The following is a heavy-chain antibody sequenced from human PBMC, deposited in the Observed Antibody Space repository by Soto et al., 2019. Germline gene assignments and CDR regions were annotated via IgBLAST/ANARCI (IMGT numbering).Heavy chain of an antibody. Sequence: QLQLQESGPGLVKPSETLSLTCTVSGGFISSSNCYWGWIRQPPGKGLEWIGSIYHSGSTYYNPCLKSRVTISVDTSKNQFSLKVNSVTAADTAVYYCARPVGVEQQLVHDALDLWGQGTMVAVSS. CDR1: GGFISSSNCY. J-gene: IGHJ3*01. V-gene: IGHV4-39*01. CDR3: ARPVGVEQQLVHDALDL. D-gene: IGHD6-13*01. CDR2: IYHSGST.